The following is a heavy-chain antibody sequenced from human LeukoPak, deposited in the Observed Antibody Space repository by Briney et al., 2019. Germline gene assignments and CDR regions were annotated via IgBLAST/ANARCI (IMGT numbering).Heavy chain of an antibody. CDR1: GYTFTSYG. CDR3: ARDPGYGGNSGGVDY. CDR2: ISAYNGNT. D-gene: IGHD4-23*01. J-gene: IGHJ4*02. V-gene: IGHV1-18*01. Sequence: ASVKVSCKASGYTFTSYGISWVRQAPGQGLEWMGWISAYNGNTNYAQKLQGRVTMTTDTSTSTAYMELRSLRSDDTAVYYCARDPGYGGNSGGVDYWGQGTLVTVSS.